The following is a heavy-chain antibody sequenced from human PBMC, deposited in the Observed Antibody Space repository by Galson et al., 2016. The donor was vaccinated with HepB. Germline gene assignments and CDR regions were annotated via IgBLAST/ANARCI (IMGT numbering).Heavy chain of an antibody. CDR2: INQGGSEN. CDR3: VRDIHYTGGGGYYRAFDI. J-gene: IGHJ3*02. V-gene: IGHV3-7*04. Sequence: SLRLSCAASEFSFSRNWMSWVRQAPGKGLECVANINQGGSENNYVDSVKGRFTISRDNAKNSLYLQMHSLRVEDTAVYYCVRDIHYTGGGGYYRAFDIWGQGTMVTVSS. D-gene: IGHD2-8*02. CDR1: EFSFSRNW.